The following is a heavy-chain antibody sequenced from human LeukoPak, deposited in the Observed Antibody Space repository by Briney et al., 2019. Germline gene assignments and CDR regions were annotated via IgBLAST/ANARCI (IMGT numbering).Heavy chain of an antibody. D-gene: IGHD2-2*01. Sequence: SVKVSCKASGGTFSSYAISWVRQAPGQGLEWMGRIIPILGIANYAQKFQGRVTITADKPTSTAYMELSSLRSEDTAVYYCARAGDIVVVPTGELDYYGMDVWGQGTTVTVSS. J-gene: IGHJ6*02. V-gene: IGHV1-69*04. CDR1: GGTFSSYA. CDR2: IIPILGIA. CDR3: ARAGDIVVVPTGELDYYGMDV.